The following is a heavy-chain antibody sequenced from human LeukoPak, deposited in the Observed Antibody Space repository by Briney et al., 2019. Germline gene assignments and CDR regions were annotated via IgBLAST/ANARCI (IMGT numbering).Heavy chain of an antibody. J-gene: IGHJ4*02. CDR3: ARGRYSGYDSRFDY. CDR2: IRYSGDT. CDR1: GGSISSYY. Sequence: SETLSLTCTVSGGSISSYYWSWIRQPPGKGLELIGYIRYSGDTSYNPSLKSRVTISIDTSKNQFSLKLNSVTAADTAVYYCARGRYSGYDSRFDYWGQGTLVTVSS. D-gene: IGHD5-12*01. V-gene: IGHV4-59*01.